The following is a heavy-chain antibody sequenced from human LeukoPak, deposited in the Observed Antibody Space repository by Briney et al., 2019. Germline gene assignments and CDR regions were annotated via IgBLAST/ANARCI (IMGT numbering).Heavy chain of an antibody. V-gene: IGHV4-39*02. CDR3: AKEPTHHSIDV. J-gene: IGHJ6*02. Sequence: SETLSLTCTVSGGSIRSRAYYWGWIRQPPGKELEWIATIFFTGSTYYNPSLRSRVTMSVDTSKNQFSLRLSSMTAADTAVYYCAKEPTHHSIDVWGQGTMVTVSS. CDR2: IFFTGST. CDR1: GGSIRSRAYY. D-gene: IGHD1-14*01.